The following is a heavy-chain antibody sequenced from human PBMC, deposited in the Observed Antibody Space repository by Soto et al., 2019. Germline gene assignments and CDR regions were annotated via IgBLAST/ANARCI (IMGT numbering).Heavy chain of an antibody. CDR2: IYWDYDK. J-gene: IGHJ5*02. V-gene: IGHV2-5*02. D-gene: IGHD4-17*01. CDR1: GFPLTNSGVG. CDR3: AHRTTTVTWWFDH. Sequence: QITLKESGHTLVKPTQTLTLTCTFSGFPLTNSGVGVGWIRQPPGKALEWLALIYWDYDKRYSPSLKSRLTITKDTSKNQAVLTMTNMDPADTATYFCAHRTTTVTWWFDHWGQGTLVTVSS.